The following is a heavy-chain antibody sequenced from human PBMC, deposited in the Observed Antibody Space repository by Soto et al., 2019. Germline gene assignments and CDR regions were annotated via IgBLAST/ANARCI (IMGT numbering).Heavy chain of an antibody. V-gene: IGHV4-59*08. CDR1: GDSLRNHY. J-gene: IGHJ4*02. CDR2: IFYSGST. Sequence: SETLSLTCSVSGDSLRNHYWSWIRQPPGSRLEWLGHIFYSGSTNYNPSLKSRVTISVDTSKNQFSLKLSSVTAADTAVYYCARHHDSWGQGTLVTVSS. CDR3: ARHHDS.